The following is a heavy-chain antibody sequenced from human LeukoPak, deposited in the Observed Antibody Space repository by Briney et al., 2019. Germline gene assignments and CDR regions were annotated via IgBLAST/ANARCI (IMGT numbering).Heavy chain of an antibody. D-gene: IGHD1-14*01. Sequence: VASVKVSCKASGYTFTSYYMHWVRQAPGQRLEWMGWINPNSGGTNYAQKFQGRVTMTRDTSISTVYMELSRLRSDDTAVYYCARDRNTYFDYWGQGTLVSVSS. CDR1: GYTFTSYY. V-gene: IGHV1-2*02. J-gene: IGHJ4*02. CDR3: ARDRNTYFDY. CDR2: INPNSGGT.